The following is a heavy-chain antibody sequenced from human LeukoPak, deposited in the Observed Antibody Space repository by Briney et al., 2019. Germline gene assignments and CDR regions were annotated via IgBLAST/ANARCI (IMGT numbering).Heavy chain of an antibody. CDR2: INHSGDT. D-gene: IGHD4-17*01. CDR3: TSMTTGHDY. V-gene: IGHV4-34*01. J-gene: IGHJ4*02. CDR1: GVSFNDYY. Sequence: PSETLSLTCAVSGVSFNDYYWSWVRQPPGKGLEWIGEINHSGDTNDSPSLKGRVTISIDTSRKQFSLNLRSVTVADTAVYYCTSMTTGHDYWGQGTLVTVSS.